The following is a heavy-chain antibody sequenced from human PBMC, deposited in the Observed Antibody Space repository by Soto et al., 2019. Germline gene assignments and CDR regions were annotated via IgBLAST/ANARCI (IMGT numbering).Heavy chain of an antibody. V-gene: IGHV3-23*01. Sequence: GGSLRLSCADSGFRFSSYSMSWVRQTPGKGLEWVAAITATGDRTYYADSVTGRLTVSRDNAKNTVYLHVNTLRDEDTAVYYCARGGAMGVDYWGQGTLVTVSS. D-gene: IGHD1-26*01. CDR2: ITATGDRT. CDR3: ARGGAMGVDY. J-gene: IGHJ4*02. CDR1: GFRFSSYS.